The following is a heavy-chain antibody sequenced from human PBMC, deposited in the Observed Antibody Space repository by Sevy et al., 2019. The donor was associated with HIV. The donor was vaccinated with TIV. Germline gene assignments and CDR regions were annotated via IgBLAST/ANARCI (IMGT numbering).Heavy chain of an antibody. Sequence: SETLSLTCAVSGYSISSGYYWDWIRQPPGKGLEWIGSIYHSGSTYYNPSLKSRVTISVDTSKNQFSLKLSSVTAADTAVYYCARVDYYDSSGYYSAWGQGTLVTVSS. V-gene: IGHV4-38-2*01. J-gene: IGHJ5*02. CDR1: GYSISSGYY. D-gene: IGHD3-22*01. CDR3: ARVDYYDSSGYYSA. CDR2: IYHSGST.